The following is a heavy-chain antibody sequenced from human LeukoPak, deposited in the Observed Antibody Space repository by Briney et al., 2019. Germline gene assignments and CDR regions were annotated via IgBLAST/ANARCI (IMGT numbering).Heavy chain of an antibody. D-gene: IGHD4-17*01. V-gene: IGHV3-49*03. J-gene: IGHJ4*02. CDR1: GFTFGDCA. CDR3: TRDNEYGDHADY. CDR2: IRSKAYGGTT. Sequence: GGSLRLSCTASGFTFGDCAMSWFRQAPGKGLEWVGFIRSKAYGGTTEYAASVKGRFTISRDDSKSIAYLQMNSLKTEDTAVYYCTRDNEYGDHADYWGQGTLVTVSS.